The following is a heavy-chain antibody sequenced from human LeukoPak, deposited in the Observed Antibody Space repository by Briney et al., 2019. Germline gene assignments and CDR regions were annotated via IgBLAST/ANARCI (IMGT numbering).Heavy chain of an antibody. D-gene: IGHD6-13*01. CDR1: GGSISTTNYY. Sequence: SETLSLTCTVSGGSISTTNYYWGWIRQPPGKGLEWIGGIYYSGTTYYNPSLKSRVTISVDTSRNQFSLKLSSVTAADTAVYYCARHLGGSSWFDYWGRGTLVTVSS. V-gene: IGHV4-39*01. J-gene: IGHJ5*01. CDR3: ARHLGGSSWFDY. CDR2: IYYSGTT.